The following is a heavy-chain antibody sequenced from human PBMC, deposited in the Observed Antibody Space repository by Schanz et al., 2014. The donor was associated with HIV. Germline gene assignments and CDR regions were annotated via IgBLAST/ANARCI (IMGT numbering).Heavy chain of an antibody. CDR1: GFNFNDFA. D-gene: IGHD1-1*01. J-gene: IGHJ4*02. CDR3: VKDFTTWKGGFDY. CDR2: ITWNNKAV. V-gene: IGHV3-9*01. Sequence: EVQVVESGGGLAQPGRSLRLSCAASGFNFNDFAMHWVRQSPGKGLEWVSGITWNNKAVAYADSVKGRFTISRDTAKNSLYLQMNDLRPEDTAFYYCVKDFTTWKGGFDYWGQGTLVIVSS.